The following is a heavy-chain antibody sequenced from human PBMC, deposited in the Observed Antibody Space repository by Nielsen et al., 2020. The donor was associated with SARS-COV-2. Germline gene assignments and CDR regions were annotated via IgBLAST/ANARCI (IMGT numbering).Heavy chain of an antibody. CDR3: ARDRPDIVVVPAAIYRADYGMDV. J-gene: IGHJ6*02. CDR2: ISWNSGSI. D-gene: IGHD2-2*01. V-gene: IGHV3-9*01. CDR1: GFTFDDYA. Sequence: SLKISCAASGFTFDDYAMHWVRQAPGKGLEWVSGISWNSGSIGYADSVKGRFTISRDNAKNSLYLQMNSLRAEDTAVYYCARDRPDIVVVPAAIYRADYGMDVWGQGTTVTVSS.